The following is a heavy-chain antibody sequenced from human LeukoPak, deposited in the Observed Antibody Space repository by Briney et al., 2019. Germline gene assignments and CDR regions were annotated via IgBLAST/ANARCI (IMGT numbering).Heavy chain of an antibody. CDR2: IKSKTDGGTT. V-gene: IGHV3-15*01. J-gene: IGHJ4*02. CDR3: STGAF. Sequence: GGSLRLSCAASEFTFSDDWMSWVRQAPGKGLEWVGRIKSKTDGGTTEYAAPVKGRFTISRDDSKNLLYLQMKSLKTDDTGVYYCSTGAFWGQGTLVTVSS. CDR1: EFTFSDDW.